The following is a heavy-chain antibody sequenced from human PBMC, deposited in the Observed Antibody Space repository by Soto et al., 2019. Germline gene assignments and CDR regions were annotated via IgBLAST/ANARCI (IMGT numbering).Heavy chain of an antibody. CDR2: LNPNSGNT. V-gene: IGHV1-8*01. D-gene: IGHD6-19*01. CDR3: ARGCRYSSGWGPSYYYYGMDV. J-gene: IGHJ6*02. CDR1: GYTFTSYD. Sequence: VASVKVSCKASGYTFTSYDINWVRQATGQGLEWMGWLNPNSGNTGYAQKFQGRVTMTRNTSISTAYMELSSLRSEDTAVYYCARGCRYSSGWGPSYYYYGMDVWGQGTTVTVTS.